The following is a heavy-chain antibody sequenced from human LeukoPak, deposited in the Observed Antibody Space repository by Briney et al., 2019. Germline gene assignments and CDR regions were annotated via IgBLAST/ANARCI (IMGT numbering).Heavy chain of an antibody. V-gene: IGHV3-53*01. CDR2: IYSGGST. D-gene: IGHD5/OR15-5a*01. J-gene: IGHJ4*02. Sequence: GGSLRLSCAASGFIVSSNYMSWVRQAPGKGLEWVSVIYSGGSTYYADSVKGRFTISRDNSKNTLYLQMNSLRAEDTAVYYCASQVSVYYFDYWGQGTLVTVSS. CDR3: ASQVSVYYFDY. CDR1: GFIVSSNY.